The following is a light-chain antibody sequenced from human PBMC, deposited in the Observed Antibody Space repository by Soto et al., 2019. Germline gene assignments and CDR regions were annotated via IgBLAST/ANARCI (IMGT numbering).Light chain of an antibody. J-gene: IGLJ1*01. Sequence: QSALTQPASVSGSPGQSITISCTGTSSDVGGYNYVSWYQQNPGKAPKLMIYDVHNRPSGVSYRFSGSKSGNTASLTISGLQAEDEADYYCSSYTSSSTRVFGTGTKLTVL. V-gene: IGLV2-14*01. CDR1: SSDVGGYNY. CDR3: SSYTSSSTRV. CDR2: DVH.